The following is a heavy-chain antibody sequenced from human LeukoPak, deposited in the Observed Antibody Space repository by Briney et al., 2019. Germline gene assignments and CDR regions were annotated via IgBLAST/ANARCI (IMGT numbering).Heavy chain of an antibody. V-gene: IGHV3-15*05. D-gene: IGHD5-24*01. J-gene: IGHJ4*02. Sequence: PGGSLRLSCEASGFRFSTGWMSWISQGPGKGLEWVARIKTKSDGGAKDYAAAVKGRFTISRDDSKNTVYLQLSSLKSEDAGVYYCVTDRGDFDHWGQGTPVTVSS. CDR2: IKTKSDGGAK. CDR3: VTDRGDFDH. CDR1: GFRFSTGW.